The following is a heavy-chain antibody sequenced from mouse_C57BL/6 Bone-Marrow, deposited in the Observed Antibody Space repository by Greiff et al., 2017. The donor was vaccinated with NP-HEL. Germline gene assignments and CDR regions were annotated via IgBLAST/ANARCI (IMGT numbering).Heavy chain of an antibody. CDR3: ARGGYGYYSAMAY. Sequence: VQLQQSGPELVKPGASVKISCKASGYSFTGYYMNWVKQSPEKSLEWIGEINPSTGGTTYNQTFKAKATLTVDNSSSTAYMKLMGLRSETSAVYYGARGGYGYYSAMAYWGQGTSVTVSS. V-gene: IGHV1-42*01. J-gene: IGHJ4*01. D-gene: IGHD2-2*01. CDR2: INPSTGGT. CDR1: GYSFTGYY.